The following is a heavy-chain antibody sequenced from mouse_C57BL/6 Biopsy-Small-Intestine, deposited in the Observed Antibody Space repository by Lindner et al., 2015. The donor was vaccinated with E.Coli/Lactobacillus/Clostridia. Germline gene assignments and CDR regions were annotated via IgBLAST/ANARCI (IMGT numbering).Heavy chain of an antibody. Sequence: VQLQESGPELVKPGASVKISCKASGYSFTSYYIHWVKRRPGQGLEWIGWIYPGSGNTKYNEKFKGKATLTADTSSSTAYMQLSSLTSEDSAVYYCARSGLTDYFDYWGQGTTLTVSS. J-gene: IGHJ2*01. CDR1: GYSFTSYY. D-gene: IGHD3-1*01. CDR3: ARSGLTDYFDY. V-gene: IGHV1-66*01. CDR2: IYPGSGNT.